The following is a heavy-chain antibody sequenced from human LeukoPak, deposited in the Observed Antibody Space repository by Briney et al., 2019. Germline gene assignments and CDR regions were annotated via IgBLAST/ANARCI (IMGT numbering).Heavy chain of an antibody. CDR1: GGSISSSNW. CDR3: ARGGITTYYGFWSGYFGP. J-gene: IGHJ5*02. D-gene: IGHD3-3*01. CDR2: IYHSGST. Sequence: SETLSLTCAVSGGSISSSNWWSWVRQPPGKGLEWIGEIYHSGSTNYNPSLKSRVTVSVDKSKNQFSLKLSSVTAADTAVYYCARGGITTYYGFWSGYFGPLGQGTLVTVSS. V-gene: IGHV4-4*02.